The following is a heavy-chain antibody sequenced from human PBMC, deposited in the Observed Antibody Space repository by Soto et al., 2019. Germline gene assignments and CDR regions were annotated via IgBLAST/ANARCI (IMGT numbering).Heavy chain of an antibody. V-gene: IGHV1-3*01. J-gene: IGHJ6*02. CDR1: GYTFTSYA. CDR3: ARDTLSTTVTSPIWMYYYYGMDV. Sequence: ASVKVSCKASGYTFTSYAMHWVRQAPGQRLEWMGWINAGNGNTKYPQKFQGRVTITRDTSASTAYMELSSLRSEDTAVYYCARDTLSTTVTSPIWMYYYYGMDVWGQGTTVTVSS. CDR2: INAGNGNT. D-gene: IGHD4-17*01.